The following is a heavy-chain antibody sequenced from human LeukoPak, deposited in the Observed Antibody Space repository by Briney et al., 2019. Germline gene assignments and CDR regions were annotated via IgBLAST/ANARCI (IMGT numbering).Heavy chain of an antibody. CDR1: GFSFSAYN. V-gene: IGHV3-48*04. CDR3: ARDPGYSKSWFKDVFDL. J-gene: IGHJ3*01. CDR2: IHSSSSVT. D-gene: IGHD6-13*01. Sequence: GGSLRLSCAASGFSFSAYNMNWVRQVPGKGLEWVSYIHSSSSVTYYGDSVKGRFTISRDNAKNSLYLQMNSLRAEDTAVYYCARDPGYSKSWFKDVFDLWGQGTMVTVSS.